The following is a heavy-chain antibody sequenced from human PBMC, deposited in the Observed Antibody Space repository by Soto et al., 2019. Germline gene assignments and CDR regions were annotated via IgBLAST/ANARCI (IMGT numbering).Heavy chain of an antibody. D-gene: IGHD5-12*01. CDR3: ARNVGDGYNYFY. Sequence: SVKVSCKASGGTFSSYAISWVRQAPGQGLEWMGGIVPIFGTANYAQKFQGRVTITADESTSTAYMELSSLRSEDTAVYYCARNVGDGYNYFYWGQGTLVTVSS. V-gene: IGHV1-69*13. J-gene: IGHJ4*02. CDR2: IVPIFGTA. CDR1: GGTFSSYA.